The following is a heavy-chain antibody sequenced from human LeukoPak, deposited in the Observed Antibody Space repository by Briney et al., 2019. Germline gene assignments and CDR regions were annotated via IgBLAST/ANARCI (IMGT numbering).Heavy chain of an antibody. J-gene: IGHJ5*02. CDR2: IYTTGST. CDR3: AKVYSRNNVFDP. D-gene: IGHD1/OR15-1a*01. CDR1: GGSISGYY. V-gene: IGHV4-4*07. Sequence: SETLSLTCTVSGGSISGYYWTWIRQPAGKGLEWIGRIYTTGSTNYNPSLKSRVTMSVDTSKNQFSLKLSSVTAADTAVYYCAKVYSRNNVFDPWGQGTLVTVSS.